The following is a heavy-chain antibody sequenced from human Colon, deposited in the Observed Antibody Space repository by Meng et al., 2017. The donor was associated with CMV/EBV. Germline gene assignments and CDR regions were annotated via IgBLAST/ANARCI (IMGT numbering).Heavy chain of an antibody. J-gene: IGHJ4*02. V-gene: IGHV1-2*02. CDR1: GYTFTGYY. CDR3: ARAIAAASHPFYF. CDR2: INPNSGGT. Sequence: QVQLVQSGAEVKKPGASVKVSCKASGYTFTGYYIHGVRQAPGQGLEWMGWINPNSGGTNYAQKFQGRVTMTRDTSISTAYMEVTSLRSDDTAVYFCARAIAAASHPFYFWGQGTLVTVSS. D-gene: IGHD6-13*01.